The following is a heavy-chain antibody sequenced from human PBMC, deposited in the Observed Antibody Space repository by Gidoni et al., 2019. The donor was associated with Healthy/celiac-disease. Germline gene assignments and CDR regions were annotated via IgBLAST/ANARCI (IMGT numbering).Heavy chain of an antibody. Sequence: QVQLQQWGAGLLKPSETLSLTSAVYGGSFSGYYWSWIRQPPGKGLEWIGAINHSGSTNYNPSLKSRVTISVDTSKNQFSLKLSSVTAADTAVYYCARDRRMRSSNPANRDYWGQGTLVTVSS. J-gene: IGHJ4*02. D-gene: IGHD6-6*01. CDR2: INHSGST. V-gene: IGHV4-34*01. CDR1: GGSFSGYY. CDR3: ARDRRMRSSNPANRDY.